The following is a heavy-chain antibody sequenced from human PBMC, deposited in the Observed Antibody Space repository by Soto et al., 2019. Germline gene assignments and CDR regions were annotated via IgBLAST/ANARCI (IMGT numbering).Heavy chain of an antibody. V-gene: IGHV1-8*01. CDR2: MNPNSGNT. CDR3: ARGTLSPLAADVPYYYGMDV. CDR1: GYSFTSYD. D-gene: IGHD6-13*01. Sequence: XSVKVSCKASGYSFTSYDINWVRQATGQGLEWMGWMNPNSGNTGYAQKFQGRVTMTRNTSISTAYMELSSLRSEDTAVYYCARGTLSPLAADVPYYYGMDVWGQGTTVTVSS. J-gene: IGHJ6*02.